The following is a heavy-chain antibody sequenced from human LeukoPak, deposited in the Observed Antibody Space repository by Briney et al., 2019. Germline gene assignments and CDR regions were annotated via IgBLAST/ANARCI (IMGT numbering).Heavy chain of an antibody. J-gene: IGHJ4*02. CDR2: INPSGGST. D-gene: IGHD5-12*01. CDR3: ARDGYSAHDGL. CDR1: GYTFTNYW. Sequence: ASVKVSCKASGYTFTNYWIYWVRQAPGQGLEWMGIINPSGGSTNYAQRFQGRATMTRDTSKNQFSLKLSSVTAADTAVYYCARDGYSAHDGLWGQGTLVTVSS. V-gene: IGHV1-46*01.